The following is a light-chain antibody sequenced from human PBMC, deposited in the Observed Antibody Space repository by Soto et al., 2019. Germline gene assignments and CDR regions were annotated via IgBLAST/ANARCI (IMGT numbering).Light chain of an antibody. J-gene: IGKJ1*01. Sequence: DIQMTQSPSTLSASAGDRVTLTCRASQSISSWLAWYQQKPGKAPKLLIYDASSLDSGVPSRFSGSGSGTEFTLTISSLQPDDFAAYYCQQYNSYRWTFGQGTKVDIK. CDR3: QQYNSYRWT. V-gene: IGKV1-5*01. CDR1: QSISSW. CDR2: DAS.